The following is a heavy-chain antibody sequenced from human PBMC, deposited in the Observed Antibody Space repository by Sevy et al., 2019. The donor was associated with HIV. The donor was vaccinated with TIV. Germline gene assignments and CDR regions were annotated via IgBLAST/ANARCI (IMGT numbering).Heavy chain of an antibody. CDR3: VKEGGGEGGDH. CDR1: GFSYSSYG. J-gene: IGHJ4*02. V-gene: IGHV3-30*02. D-gene: IGHD2-21*01. CDR2: IQYDGSNK. Sequence: GGSLRLSCVASGFSYSSYGMHWVRQAPGKGLEWVAYIQYDGSNKVYADSVKGRFTISRDNSKNTLDLQMNSLRVEDTAVYYCVKEGGGEGGDHWGQGTLVTVSS.